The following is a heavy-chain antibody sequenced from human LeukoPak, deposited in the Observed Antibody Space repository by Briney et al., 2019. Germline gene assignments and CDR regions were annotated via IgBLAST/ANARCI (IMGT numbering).Heavy chain of an antibody. CDR3: ARVYSKLGYYYYYMDV. Sequence: KSSETLSLTXTVSGGSISSYYWSWIRQPAGKGLEWIGRIYTSGSTNYNPSLKSRVTISVDTSKNQFSLKLSSVTAADTAVYYCARVYSKLGYYYYYMDVWGKGTTVTVSS. CDR2: IYTSGST. J-gene: IGHJ6*03. V-gene: IGHV4-4*07. D-gene: IGHD4-11*01. CDR1: GGSISSYY.